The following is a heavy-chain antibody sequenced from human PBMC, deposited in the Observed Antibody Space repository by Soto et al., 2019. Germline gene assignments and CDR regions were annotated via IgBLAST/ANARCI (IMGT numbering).Heavy chain of an antibody. V-gene: IGHV1-2*04. Sequence: ASVKDSCKASGYTFTGYYMHWVRQAPGQGLEWMGWINPNSGGTNYAKKFQGWVTRTRDTSISTAYMGLSRLRSDDTDVYYCARAWNYYDSSGYFDACDIGGQGTMVTVSS. CDR1: GYTFTGYY. CDR3: ARAWNYYDSSGYFDACDI. D-gene: IGHD3-22*01. J-gene: IGHJ3*02. CDR2: INPNSGGT.